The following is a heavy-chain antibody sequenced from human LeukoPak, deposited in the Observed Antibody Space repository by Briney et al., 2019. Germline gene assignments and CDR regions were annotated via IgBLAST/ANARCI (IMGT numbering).Heavy chain of an antibody. V-gene: IGHV3-23*01. CDR3: AKAWPPGWISYYYYYGMDV. J-gene: IGHJ6*02. D-gene: IGHD6-19*01. Sequence: STYYADSVKGRFTISRDNSKNTLYLQMNSLRAEDTAVYYCAKAWPPGWISYYYYYGMDVWGQGTTVTVSS. CDR2: ST.